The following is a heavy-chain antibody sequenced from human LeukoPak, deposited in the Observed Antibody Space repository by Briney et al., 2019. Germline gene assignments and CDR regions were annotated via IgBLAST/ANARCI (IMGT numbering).Heavy chain of an antibody. D-gene: IGHD5-18*01. V-gene: IGHV5-51*01. J-gene: IGHJ5*02. CDR3: ACREFYSPWPGP. CDR1: GYSFTSYW. CDR2: IYPGDSRT. Sequence: GESLKISCKGSGYSFTSYWIGWVRQTPGKGLEWMGVIYPGDSRTRYNPSFEGQVTISADKSINTAYLQWSSLKASDTAMYYCACREFYSPWPGPWGQGTLVTVSS.